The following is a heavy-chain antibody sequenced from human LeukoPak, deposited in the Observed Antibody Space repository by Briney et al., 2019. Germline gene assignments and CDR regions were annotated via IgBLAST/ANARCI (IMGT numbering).Heavy chain of an antibody. CDR2: ILHDGTYK. CDR3: AKDPYIRVAGTGWFDP. Sequence: GGSLRLSCAASGFTFSSYGMHWVRQAPGKGLEWAAFILHDGTYKYYADSLKGRFTISRDNSKNTLYLQMNSLRAEDTAVYYCAKDPYIRVAGTGWFDPWGQGTLVTVSS. J-gene: IGHJ5*02. CDR1: GFTFSSYG. V-gene: IGHV3-30*02. D-gene: IGHD6-19*01.